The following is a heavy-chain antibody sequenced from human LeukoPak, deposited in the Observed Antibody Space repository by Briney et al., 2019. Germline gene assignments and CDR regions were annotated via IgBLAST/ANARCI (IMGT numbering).Heavy chain of an antibody. CDR3: ARVAFYYDSSGYYYY. CDR1: GYTFTSNY. D-gene: IGHD3-22*01. V-gene: IGHV1-2*02. J-gene: IGHJ4*02. CDR2: INPNSGGT. Sequence: GASVKVSCKAFGYTFTSNYMHWVRQAPGQGLEWMGWINPNSGGTNYAQKFQGRVTMTRDTSISTAYMELSRLRSDDTAVYYCARVAFYYDSSGYYYYWGQGTLVTVSS.